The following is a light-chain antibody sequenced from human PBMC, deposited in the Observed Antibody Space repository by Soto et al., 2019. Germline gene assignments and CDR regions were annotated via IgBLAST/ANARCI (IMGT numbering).Light chain of an antibody. V-gene: IGKV3-15*01. CDR3: QQYNDWPPWT. CDR2: GAS. Sequence: EIVMTQSPATLSVSPGERATLSCRASQSVSRNLAWYQQNPGQAPRLLIYGASTRATGIPARFSGSGSGTEFTLTISSLQSEDFAVYYCQQYNDWPPWTFGQGTKLEIK. CDR1: QSVSRN. J-gene: IGKJ2*02.